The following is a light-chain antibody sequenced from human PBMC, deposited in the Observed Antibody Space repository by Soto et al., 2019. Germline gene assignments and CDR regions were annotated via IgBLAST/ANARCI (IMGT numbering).Light chain of an antibody. V-gene: IGLV2-8*01. CDR3: SSYAGSDNYV. CDR1: SSDVGGYNS. J-gene: IGLJ1*01. Sequence: QSVLTQPPSASGSPGQSVTISCTGTSSDVGGYNSVSWYQHLPGKAPKLMIYEVSKRPSGVPDRFSGSKSANTASLTVSRLQAEDEADYYCSSYAGSDNYVFGTGTQLTVL. CDR2: EVS.